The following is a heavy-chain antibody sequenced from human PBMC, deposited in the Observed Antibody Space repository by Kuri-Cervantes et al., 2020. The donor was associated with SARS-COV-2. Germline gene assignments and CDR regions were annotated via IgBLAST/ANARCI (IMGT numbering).Heavy chain of an antibody. CDR3: TRSDFWSGYLDY. J-gene: IGHJ4*02. CDR2: IRSKAYGGTT. Sequence: PASGFTFSNAWMSWVRQAPGKGLEWVGFIRSKAYGGTTVYAASVKGRFTIARDDSKSIAYLQMNSLKTEDTAVYYCTRSDFWSGYLDYCCQGTLVTVSS. CDR1: GFTFSNAW. D-gene: IGHD3-3*01. V-gene: IGHV3-49*04.